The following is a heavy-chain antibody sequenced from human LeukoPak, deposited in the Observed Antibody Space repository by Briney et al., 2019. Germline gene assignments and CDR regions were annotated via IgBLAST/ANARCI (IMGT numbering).Heavy chain of an antibody. CDR2: MYNSGGT. CDR3: ARGHCNILTGSRYFDY. Sequence: SETLSLTCAVSGASIRSGGQPWSWIRLPPGKGLEWNGNMYNSGGTYYNSSLKSRVTISVDRSKNQFSLKLTSVTAADTAVYYCARGHCNILTGSRYFDYWGQGTLVTVSS. D-gene: IGHD3-9*01. J-gene: IGHJ4*02. CDR1: GASIRSGGQP. V-gene: IGHV4-30-2*01.